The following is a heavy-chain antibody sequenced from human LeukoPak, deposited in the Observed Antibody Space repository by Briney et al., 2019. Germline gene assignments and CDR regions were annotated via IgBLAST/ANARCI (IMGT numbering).Heavy chain of an antibody. CDR1: GGSISSYY. CDR2: INHSGST. D-gene: IGHD6-19*01. V-gene: IGHV4-34*01. J-gene: IGHJ4*02. CDR3: ARGLYSSGWYRFSSGYLYGY. Sequence: PSETLSLTCTVSGGSISSYYWSWIRQPPGKGLEWIGEINHSGSTNYNPSLKSRVTISVDTSKNQFSLKLSSVTAADTAVYYCARGLYSSGWYRFSSGYLYGYWGQGTLVTVSS.